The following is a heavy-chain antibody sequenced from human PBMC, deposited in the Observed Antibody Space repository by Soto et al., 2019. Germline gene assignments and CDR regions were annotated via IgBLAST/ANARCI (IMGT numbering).Heavy chain of an antibody. CDR2: LYHIGST. Sequence: PSETLSLTCAVSGYSVSSGNYWAWIRQPPGRGLEWIGSLYHIGSTHYNTSLKSRVTISVDTSKNHFSLELSSVTAADTAIYYCRSSTSCYDESCVDVWGQGTMVTVSS. V-gene: IGHV4-38-2*01. J-gene: IGHJ6*02. D-gene: IGHD2-2*01. CDR1: GYSVSSGNY. CDR3: RSSTSCYDESCVDV.